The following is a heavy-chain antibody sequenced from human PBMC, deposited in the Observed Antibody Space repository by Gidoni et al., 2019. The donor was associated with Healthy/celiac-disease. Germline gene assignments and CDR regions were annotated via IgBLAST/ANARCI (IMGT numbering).Heavy chain of an antibody. CDR1: GFTFGDYA. J-gene: IGHJ4*02. D-gene: IGHD3-10*01. V-gene: IGHV3-49*05. Sequence: EVQLVESGGGLVKPGRSLRLSCTASGFTFGDYAMSWFRQAPGKGREWVGFIRSKAYGGTTEYAASGKGRFTISRDDSKSIAYLQMNSLKTEDTAVYYCTRVAMVRGVIIMRSPYYFDYWGQGTLVTVSS. CDR2: IRSKAYGGTT. CDR3: TRVAMVRGVIIMRSPYYFDY.